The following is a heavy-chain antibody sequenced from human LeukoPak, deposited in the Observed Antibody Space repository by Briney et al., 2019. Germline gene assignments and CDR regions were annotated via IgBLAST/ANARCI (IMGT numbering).Heavy chain of an antibody. Sequence: GGSPRLSCAASGFNFDHYWMTWVRQAPGKGLEWVANIKQDGSEKVYLDSMKGRFTISRDNSRDSLYLQMNSLRPEDTAVYCARDPGSGWWGGFDLWGQGTLVTVSS. V-gene: IGHV3-7*04. CDR1: GFNFDHYW. D-gene: IGHD6-19*01. CDR2: IKQDGSEK. CDR3: ARDPGSGWWGGFDL. J-gene: IGHJ5*02.